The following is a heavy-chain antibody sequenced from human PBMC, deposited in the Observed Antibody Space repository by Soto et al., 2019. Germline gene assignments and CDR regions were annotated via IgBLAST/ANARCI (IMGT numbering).Heavy chain of an antibody. Sequence: EVQLVESGGGLVQPGGSLRLSCTVSGFTFGNYWMTWVRQAPGKGLEWVANMNQNGSEKYYVDSVKGRFAISRDNDKNSLYLQMNSLSAEDTAVYYCASYRVSYAMDVWGQGTTVTVSS. CDR3: ASYRVSYAMDV. CDR2: MNQNGSEK. CDR1: GFTFGNYW. V-gene: IGHV3-7*05. J-gene: IGHJ6*02.